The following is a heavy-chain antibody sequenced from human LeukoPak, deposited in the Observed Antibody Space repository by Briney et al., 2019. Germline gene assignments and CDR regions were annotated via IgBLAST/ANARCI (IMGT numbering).Heavy chain of an antibody. D-gene: IGHD6-13*01. V-gene: IGHV3-21*04. Sequence: PGGSLRLSCAASGFTFSSYNMNWVRQTPGKGLEWVSGITPNGGSTYYADSVKGRFTISRDNAKNSVYLQMNSLRAEDTALYYCARGSGSSWYFYFDYWGQGTLVTVSS. CDR1: GFTFSSYN. CDR2: ITPNGGST. J-gene: IGHJ4*02. CDR3: ARGSGSSWYFYFDY.